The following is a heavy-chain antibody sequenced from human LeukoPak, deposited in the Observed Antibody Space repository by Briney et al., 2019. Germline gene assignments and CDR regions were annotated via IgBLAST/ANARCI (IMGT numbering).Heavy chain of an antibody. CDR2: INAGGGGT. V-gene: IGHV1-46*02. J-gene: IGHJ3*02. D-gene: IGHD3-3*01. CDR1: GYTFNTYY. CDR3: ARGGDFWSGSQDAFGI. Sequence: GASVKVSCKAFGYTFNTYYIHWVRQAPGQGPEWMGIINAGGGGTAYAPKFQGRVTMTRDTSTNTVYMELSSLRSEDTAVYYCARGGDFWSGSQDAFGIWGQGTMVTVSS.